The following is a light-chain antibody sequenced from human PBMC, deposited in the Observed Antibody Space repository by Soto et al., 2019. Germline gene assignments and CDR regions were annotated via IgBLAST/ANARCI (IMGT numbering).Light chain of an antibody. CDR3: CSYAGDKTWV. CDR2: EGS. J-gene: IGLJ3*02. V-gene: IGLV2-23*01. CDR1: NRDVGNYNL. Sequence: QSALTQPASVSGSPGQSITISCTGTNRDVGNYNLVSWYQQHPGKAPEIMIYEGSKRPSGVSNRFSGSKSGNTDSLTISGLQAEDEADYDCCSYAGDKTWVFGGGTKLTVL.